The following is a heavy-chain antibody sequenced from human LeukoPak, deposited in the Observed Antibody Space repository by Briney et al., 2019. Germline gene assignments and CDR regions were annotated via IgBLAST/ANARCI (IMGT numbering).Heavy chain of an antibody. CDR2: ISDGGVT. D-gene: IGHD1-26*01. CDR3: ARHGGTLDYFDY. J-gene: IGHJ4*02. CDR1: GVSFSTYY. Sequence: SETLSLTCNVSGVSFSTYYWSCIRQPPGKGLEWIGYISDGGVTSYNPSLKGRVTISVDSPKNRFSLRLTSLTAVDTALYYCARHGGTLDYFDYWGPGSLVTVSS. V-gene: IGHV4-59*08.